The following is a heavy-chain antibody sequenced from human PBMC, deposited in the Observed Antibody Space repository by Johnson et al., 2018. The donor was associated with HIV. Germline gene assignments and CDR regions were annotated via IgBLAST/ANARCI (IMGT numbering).Heavy chain of an antibody. D-gene: IGHD6-13*01. CDR2: ISNDGSNK. V-gene: IGHV3-30*04. CDR1: GFTFSSHA. CDR3: AREGEGYSSSWYDAFDI. Sequence: QVQLVESVGGVVQPGRSLRLSCAASGFTFSSHAMHWVRQAPGKGLEWVTFISNDGSNKYYADSVRGRFTISRDNSKNTLYLQMNSLRAEDTAVYYCAREGEGYSSSWYDAFDIWGQGTMVTVSS. J-gene: IGHJ3*02.